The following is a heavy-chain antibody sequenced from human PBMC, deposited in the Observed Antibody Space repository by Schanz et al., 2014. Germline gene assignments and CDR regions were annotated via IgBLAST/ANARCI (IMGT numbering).Heavy chain of an antibody. CDR2: ISAYNGHT. V-gene: IGHV1-18*04. CDR1: GYTFTGYH. J-gene: IGHJ6*02. Sequence: QVQLVQSGAEAKKPGASVKVSCKASGYTFTGYHMHWVRQAPGQGLEWMGWISAYNGHTDYAQKLQGRVTLTTDTSTSTAYMELRNLRSDDTAVYYCARAKRFWDMDVWGQGTTVTVSS. CDR3: ARAKRFWDMDV. D-gene: IGHD3-3*01.